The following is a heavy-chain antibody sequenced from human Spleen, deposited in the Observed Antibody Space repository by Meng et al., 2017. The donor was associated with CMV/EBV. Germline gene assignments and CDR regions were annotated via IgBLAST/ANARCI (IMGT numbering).Heavy chain of an antibody. CDR1: GFAFSDYD. CDR2: IWYDGGDK. D-gene: IGHD1-26*01. J-gene: IGHJ6*02. CDR3: AKGGVGRFYYGMDD. V-gene: IGHV3-33*06. Sequence: GGPLRLSFAASGFAFSDYDMHWVRQAPGKGLEWVAVIWYDGGDKNYADSVQGRYTISRDNSKNTLSLQMNSLRAEDTAVYYCAKGGVGRFYYGMDDWGQGTPVTVSS.